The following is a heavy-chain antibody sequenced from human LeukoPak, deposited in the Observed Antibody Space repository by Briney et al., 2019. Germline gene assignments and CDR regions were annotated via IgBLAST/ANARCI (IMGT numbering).Heavy chain of an antibody. J-gene: IGHJ6*02. V-gene: IGHV1-18*01. CDR2: ISAYNGNT. CDR1: GYTFTSYG. Sequence: GASVKVLCKASGYTFTSYGARWVRQAPGQGLEWMGWISAYNGNTNYAQKLQGRVTMTTDTSTSTAYMELRSLRSDDTAVYYCAREVRVRLGQGGTDVWCQEATVTVAS. CDR3: AREVRVRLGQGGTDV. D-gene: IGHD3-16*01.